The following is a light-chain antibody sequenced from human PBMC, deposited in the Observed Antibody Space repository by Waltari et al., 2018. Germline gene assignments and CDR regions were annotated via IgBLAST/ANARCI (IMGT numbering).Light chain of an antibody. V-gene: IGKV3-15*01. CDR2: GAS. CDR3: QQYNNWPPMT. J-gene: IGKJ5*01. CDR1: QSCSSN. Sequence: IVMTQSPATLSVSPGESATLSCRASQSCSSNLAWYQQKPGQAPRLLIYGASTRATGIPARFSGSGSGTEFTLTISSLQSEDLALYYCQQYNNWPPMTFGQGTRLEIK.